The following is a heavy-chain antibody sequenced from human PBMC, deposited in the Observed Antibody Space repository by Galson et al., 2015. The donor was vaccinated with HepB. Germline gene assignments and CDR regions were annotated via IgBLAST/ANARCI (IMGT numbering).Heavy chain of an antibody. CDR3: ARLPTGTDPFDN. V-gene: IGHV1-3*01. CDR1: GYTFTNYP. Sequence: SVKVSCKASGYTFTNYPMHWVRQAPGQRLEWMGWINAGNGNTKYSQNFQGRVTITSDTSASTGYMELSSLRSEDTAVYYCARLPTGTDPFDNWGQGTPVTVSS. CDR2: INAGNGNT. J-gene: IGHJ4*02. D-gene: IGHD1-1*01.